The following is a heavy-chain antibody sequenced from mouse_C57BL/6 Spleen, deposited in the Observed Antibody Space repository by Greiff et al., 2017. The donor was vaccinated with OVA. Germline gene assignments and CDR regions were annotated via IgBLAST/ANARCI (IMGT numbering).Heavy chain of an antibody. J-gene: IGHJ2*01. Sequence: VKLQQPGTELVKPGASVKLSCKASGYTFTSYWMHWVKQRPGQGLEWIGNINPSNGGTNYNEKFKSKATLTVDKSSSTAYMQLSSLTSEDSAVYYCARTSYYDYDGGPLFDYWGQGTTLTVSS. CDR2: INPSNGGT. V-gene: IGHV1-53*01. D-gene: IGHD2-4*01. CDR3: ARTSYYDYDGGPLFDY. CDR1: GYTFTSYW.